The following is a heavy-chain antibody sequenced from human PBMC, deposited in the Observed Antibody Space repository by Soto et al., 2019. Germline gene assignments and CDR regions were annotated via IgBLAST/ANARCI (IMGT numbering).Heavy chain of an antibody. CDR3: ARAVVLTFSRFYDVDV. D-gene: IGHD2-2*01. CDR2: LIPMFGTT. J-gene: IGHJ6*02. V-gene: IGHV1-69*18. Sequence: QVQLVQSGAEVKTPGSSVKVSCAASGGTFSSSSVNWLRQAPGQGLEWMGRLIPMFGTTDYAQRFQDRVTFPADESTSTASMEVTNLTSEDTAVYYCARAVVLTFSRFYDVDVWGQETTVTVSS. CDR1: GGTFSSSS.